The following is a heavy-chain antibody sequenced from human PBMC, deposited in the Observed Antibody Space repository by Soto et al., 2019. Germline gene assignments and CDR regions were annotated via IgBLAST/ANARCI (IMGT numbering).Heavy chain of an antibody. CDR1: GYTFTSYG. CDR2: ISAYNGNT. V-gene: IGHV1-18*01. D-gene: IGHD2-15*01. J-gene: IGHJ3*02. Sequence: ASVKVSCKASGYTFTSYGISWVRQAPGQGLEWMGWISAYNGNTNYAQKLQGRVTMTTDTSTSTAYMELRSLRSDDTAVYYCARTSFFVVVVAATRGAFDIWGQGTMVTVSS. CDR3: ARTSFFVVVVAATRGAFDI.